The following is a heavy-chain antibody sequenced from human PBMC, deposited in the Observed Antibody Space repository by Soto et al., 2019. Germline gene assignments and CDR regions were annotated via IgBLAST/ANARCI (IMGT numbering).Heavy chain of an antibody. CDR1: GYSFTSYW. Sequence: PGESLKISCKGSGYSFTSYWISWVRQMPGKGLEWMGRIDPSDSYTNYSPSFQGHVTISADKSISTAYLQWSSLKASDTAMYYCARLFDATTVTTYHYYYGMDVWGQGTTVTVSS. J-gene: IGHJ6*02. CDR2: IDPSDSYT. CDR3: ARLFDATTVTTYHYYYGMDV. V-gene: IGHV5-10-1*01. D-gene: IGHD4-17*01.